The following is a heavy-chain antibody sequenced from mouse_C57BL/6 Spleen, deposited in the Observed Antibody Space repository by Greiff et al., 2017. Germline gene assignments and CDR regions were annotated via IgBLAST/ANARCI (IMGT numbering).Heavy chain of an antibody. CDR2: INPSSGYT. D-gene: IGHD1-1*01. CDR1: GYTFTSYT. Sequence: QVQLQQSGAELARPGASVKMSCKASGYTFTSYTMHWVKQRPGQGLEWIGYINPSSGYTKYNQKFKDQATLTADKSASTASMQLSSLTSEDSAVYYWAVYYDGSSYGWYFDVWGTGTTVTVSS. CDR3: AVYYDGSSYGWYFDV. V-gene: IGHV1-4*01. J-gene: IGHJ1*03.